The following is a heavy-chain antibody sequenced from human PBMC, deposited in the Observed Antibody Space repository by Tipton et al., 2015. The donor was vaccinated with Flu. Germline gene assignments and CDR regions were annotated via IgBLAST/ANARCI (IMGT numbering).Heavy chain of an antibody. CDR3: ARDISTTWFWQYNLDL. Sequence: SLRLSCAASGFSVRNNWMHWVRQAPGKGLVWVSRMNEDGRRTDYADSVRGRFTIFKDNAKNTLYLQMFLLGVEDAAMYYCARDISTTWFWQYNLDLWGQGTEVTVSS. CDR1: GFSVRNNW. D-gene: IGHD3-10*01. V-gene: IGHV3-74*01. J-gene: IGHJ3*01. CDR2: MNEDGRRT.